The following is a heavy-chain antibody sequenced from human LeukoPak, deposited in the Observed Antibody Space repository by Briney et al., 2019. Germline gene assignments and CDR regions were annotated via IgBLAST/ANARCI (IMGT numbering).Heavy chain of an antibody. CDR3: ARGWQFDY. CDR1: GFIFSSNA. CDR2: IKYDGSER. D-gene: IGHD5-24*01. Sequence: GGSLRLSCAASGFIFSSNAMSWVRQAPGKGLEWVANIKYDGSERSYVDSVRGRFTISRDDAKNSLYLQMNSLRAEDAAVYFCARGWQFDYWGQGILVTVSS. J-gene: IGHJ4*02. V-gene: IGHV3-7*01.